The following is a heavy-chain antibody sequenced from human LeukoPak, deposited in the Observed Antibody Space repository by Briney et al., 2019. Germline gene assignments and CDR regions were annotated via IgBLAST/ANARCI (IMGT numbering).Heavy chain of an antibody. D-gene: IGHD6-13*01. CDR1: RFTFSSYG. J-gene: IGHJ4*02. Sequence: QPGGTLRLSCAASRFTFSSYGMHWVRQAPGKGLKWGAVISYDGSNKYYADSVKGRFTISRDNSKNTLYLQMNSLRAEDTAVYYCAKDSAGYSSSWYLDYWGQGTLVTVSS. V-gene: IGHV3-30*18. CDR2: ISYDGSNK. CDR3: AKDSAGYSSSWYLDY.